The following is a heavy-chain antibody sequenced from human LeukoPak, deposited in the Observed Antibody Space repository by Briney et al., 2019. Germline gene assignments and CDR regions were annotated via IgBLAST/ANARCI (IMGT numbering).Heavy chain of an antibody. J-gene: IGHJ4*02. V-gene: IGHV3-7*03. CDR1: GFSFSNYW. D-gene: IGHD1-26*01. Sequence: GGFLRLSCAASGFSFSNYWMTWVRQAPGKGLEWVAIIKQDGSEKYHVDSVKGRFTISRDNAKNSLYLQVNSLRVEDTAVYYCVRDDTRYSGSPDYWGQGTLVTVSS. CDR2: IKQDGSEK. CDR3: VRDDTRYSGSPDY.